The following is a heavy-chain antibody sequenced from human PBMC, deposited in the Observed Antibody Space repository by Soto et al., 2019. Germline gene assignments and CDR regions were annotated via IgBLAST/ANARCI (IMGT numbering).Heavy chain of an antibody. Sequence: SVKVSCKASGFTFTSSAVHWVRQAPGQGLEWMGIINPSGGSTSYAQKFQGRVTMTRDTSTSTVYMELSSLRSEDTAVYYCARAHLNYFDYWGQGTLVTVSS. J-gene: IGHJ4*02. CDR1: GFTFTSSA. V-gene: IGHV1-46*01. CDR2: INPSGGST. CDR3: ARAHLNYFDY.